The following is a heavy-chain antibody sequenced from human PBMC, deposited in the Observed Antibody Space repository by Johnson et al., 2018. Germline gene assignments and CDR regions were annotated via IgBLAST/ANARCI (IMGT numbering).Heavy chain of an antibody. V-gene: IGHV3-33*06. CDR3: AKDGVGDKAMVLYYYDYYMDV. CDR1: GFTFSSYG. D-gene: IGHD5-18*01. CDR2: IWYDGSNK. J-gene: IGHJ6*03. Sequence: QVQLVESGGGVVQPGRSLRLSCAASGFTFSSYGMHWVRQAPGKGLEWVAVIWYDGSNKYYADSVKGRFTISRDNSKNTLYLQMNSLRAEDTAVYYCAKDGVGDKAMVLYYYDYYMDVWGKGTTVTVSS.